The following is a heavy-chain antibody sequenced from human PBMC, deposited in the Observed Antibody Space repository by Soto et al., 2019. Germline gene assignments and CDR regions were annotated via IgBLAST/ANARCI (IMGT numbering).Heavy chain of an antibody. J-gene: IGHJ5*02. Sequence: GSLRLSCAASGFNFSSYAMSWVRQAPGKGLEWVSAISGSGYSTYYADSVKGRFTISRDNSKNTLYLQMNSLRAGDTAVYYCAKDRSTYYLVPPFDPWGQGTLVTVSS. CDR2: ISGSGYST. CDR3: AKDRSTYYLVPPFDP. D-gene: IGHD3-10*01. CDR1: GFNFSSYA. V-gene: IGHV3-23*01.